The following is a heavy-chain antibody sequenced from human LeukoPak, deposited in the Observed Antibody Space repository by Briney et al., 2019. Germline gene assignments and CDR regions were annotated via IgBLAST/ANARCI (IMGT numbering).Heavy chain of an antibody. Sequence: GGSLRLSCAASGFTFSSYSMNWVRQAPGKGPGWVSYISGSSSTINYADSVKGRFTISRDNAKNSLYLQMNSLRAEDTAVYYCARAGLGSRNYYYYYMDVWGKGTTVTVSS. CDR2: ISGSSSTI. V-gene: IGHV3-48*04. D-gene: IGHD1-26*01. CDR3: ARAGLGSRNYYYYYMDV. CDR1: GFTFSSYS. J-gene: IGHJ6*03.